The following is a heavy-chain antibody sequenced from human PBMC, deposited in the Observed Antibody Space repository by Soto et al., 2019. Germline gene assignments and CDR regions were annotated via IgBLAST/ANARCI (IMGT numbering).Heavy chain of an antibody. CDR2: ISYDGSNK. CDR1: GFTFSSYG. CDR3: AKDQYSSSWSPRHDYGMDV. V-gene: IGHV3-30*18. Sequence: GGSLRLSCAASGFTFSSYGMHWVRQAPGKGLEWVAVISYDGSNKYYADSVKGRFTISRDNSKNTLYLQMNSLRSEDTAVYYCAKDQYSSSWSPRHDYGMDVWGQGTTVTVSS. J-gene: IGHJ6*02. D-gene: IGHD6-13*01.